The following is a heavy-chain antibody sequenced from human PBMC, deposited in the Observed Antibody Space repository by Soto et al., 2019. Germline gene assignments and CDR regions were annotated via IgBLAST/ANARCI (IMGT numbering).Heavy chain of an antibody. D-gene: IGHD6-6*01. CDR1: TFPFSTYW. CDR3: ARRVGIAARAYYYYGMDV. Sequence: GGSLRLSCAASTFPFSTYWMTWVRQAPGKGLEWVANIHRDEIEKYYMDSVKGRFTISRDNAKNSLYLQMTSLRAADTAVYYCARRVGIAARAYYYYGMDVWGQGTTVTVSS. J-gene: IGHJ6*02. CDR2: IHRDEIEK. V-gene: IGHV3-7*01.